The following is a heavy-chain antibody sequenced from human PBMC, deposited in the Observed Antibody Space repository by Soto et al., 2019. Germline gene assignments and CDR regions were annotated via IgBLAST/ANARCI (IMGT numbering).Heavy chain of an antibody. CDR3: ARGDPYYGMDV. J-gene: IGHJ6*02. CDR1: GFTFSNYI. Sequence: QVQLVESGGDVVQPGGSLRLSCAASGFTFSNYIFYWVRQAPGKGPEWVAAISYDGGNKQYADSVKGRFAISRDNPGNSLDLQMNSLRGDDTALYYCARGDPYYGMDVWGQGTTVTVSS. CDR2: ISYDGGNK. V-gene: IGHV3-30*09.